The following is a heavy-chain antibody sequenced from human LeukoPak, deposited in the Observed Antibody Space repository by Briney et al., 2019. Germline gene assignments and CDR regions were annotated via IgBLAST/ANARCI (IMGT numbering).Heavy chain of an antibody. CDR2: IYYSGST. V-gene: IGHV4-39*01. D-gene: IGHD1-1*01. CDR3: ARKRAGTSSYYYMDV. Sequence: NPSETLSLTCTVSGGSISSSSYYWGWIRQPPGKGLEWIGRIYYSGSTYYNPSLKSRVTISVDTSKNQFSLKLSSVTAADTAVYYCARKRAGTSSYYYMDVWGKGTTVTVSS. CDR1: GGSISSSSYY. J-gene: IGHJ6*03.